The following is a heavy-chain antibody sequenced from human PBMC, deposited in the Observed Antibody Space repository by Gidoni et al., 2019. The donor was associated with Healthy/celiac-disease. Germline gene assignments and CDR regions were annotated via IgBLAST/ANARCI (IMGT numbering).Heavy chain of an antibody. CDR2: INHSGST. CDR3: ARVGYYDSSGYIGDY. J-gene: IGHJ4*02. V-gene: IGHV4-34*01. CDR1: ARSFSGYY. Sequence: QVQLQQWGAGLLKPSATLSPTCAVSARSFSGYYWSWIRQPPGKGLEWIGEINHSGSTNYNPSLKSRVTISVDTSKNQFALKLSSVTAADTAVYYCARVGYYDSSGYIGDYWGQGTLVTVSS. D-gene: IGHD3-22*01.